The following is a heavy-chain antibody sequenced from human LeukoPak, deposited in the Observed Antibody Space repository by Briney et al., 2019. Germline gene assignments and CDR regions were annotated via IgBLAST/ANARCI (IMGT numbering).Heavy chain of an antibody. CDR1: GYTFTGYY. Sequence: ASVKVSCKASGYTFTGYYMHWVRQAPGQGLEWMGWINPNSGGTNYAQKFQGRVTMTRDTSTSTVYMELSSLRSEDTAVYYCARAPNIAVAGIGDYWGQGTLVTVSS. CDR3: ARAPNIAVAGIGDY. D-gene: IGHD6-19*01. V-gene: IGHV1-2*02. J-gene: IGHJ4*02. CDR2: INPNSGGT.